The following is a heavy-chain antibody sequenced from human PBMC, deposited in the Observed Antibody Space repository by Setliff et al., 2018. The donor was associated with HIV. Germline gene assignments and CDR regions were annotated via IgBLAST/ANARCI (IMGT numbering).Heavy chain of an antibody. CDR2: INPSGGST. D-gene: IGHD5-12*01. CDR1: GYTFTSYC. J-gene: IGHJ5*02. CDR3: AGGMDIVAYPSENYFDP. V-gene: IGHV1-46*01. Sequence: AASVKVSCKASGYTFTSYCMHWVRQAPGQGLEWMGIINPSGGSTSYAQKFQGRVTMTRDTSTSTVYMELSSLRSEDTAVYYCAGGMDIVAYPSENYFDPWGQGTLVTVSS.